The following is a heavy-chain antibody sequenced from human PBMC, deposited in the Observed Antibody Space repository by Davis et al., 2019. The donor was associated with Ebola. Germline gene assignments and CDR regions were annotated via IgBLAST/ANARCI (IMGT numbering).Heavy chain of an antibody. Sequence: ESLKISCVVSGFTFSSYWMHWVRQAPGKGLVWLSRIKSDGSTKSYADSVKGRFTLSRDNAKNTLYLQMDSLRAEDTAVYYCARDGEHYSDLDYWGQGTLVTVSS. V-gene: IGHV3-74*01. J-gene: IGHJ4*02. D-gene: IGHD1-26*01. CDR2: IKSDGSTK. CDR3: ARDGEHYSDLDY. CDR1: GFTFSSYW.